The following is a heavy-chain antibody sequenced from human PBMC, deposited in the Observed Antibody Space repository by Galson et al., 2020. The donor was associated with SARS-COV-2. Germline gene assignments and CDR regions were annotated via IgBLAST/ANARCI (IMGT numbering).Heavy chain of an antibody. CDR2: IRFDGSSE. D-gene: IGHD2-21*02. J-gene: IGHJ3*01. CDR3: ARPTSPCSGDCQYGLDV. V-gene: IGHV3-30*02. Sequence: GGSLRLSCAASGLTLNTYGMHWVRQAPGKGLEWVAFIRFDGSSEKYEDSVKGRFTIARDNSKNTVSLLMDSLRIEDTAVYYCARPTSPCSGDCQYGLDVWGQGTMVTVSS. CDR1: GLTLNTYG.